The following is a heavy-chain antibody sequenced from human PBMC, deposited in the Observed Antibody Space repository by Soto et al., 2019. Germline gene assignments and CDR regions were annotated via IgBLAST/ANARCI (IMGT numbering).Heavy chain of an antibody. CDR3: ARDIDYYDSSGYQDY. CDR2: ISTSGKTI. D-gene: IGHD3-22*01. CDR1: GVPFSSYE. V-gene: IGHV3-48*03. Sequence: PGGSLSISCAVSGVPFSSYEMNWVRQAQGKGLEWVSYISTSGKTIHYADSVKGRFTISRDNAKNSLYLQMNSLRAEDTAVYYCARDIDYYDSSGYQDYWGQGTLVTVSS. J-gene: IGHJ4*02.